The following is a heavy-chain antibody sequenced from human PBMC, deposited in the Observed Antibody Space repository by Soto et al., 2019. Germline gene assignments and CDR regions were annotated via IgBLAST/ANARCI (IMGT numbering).Heavy chain of an antibody. CDR1: GFTFSSYA. J-gene: IGHJ6*04. D-gene: IGHD3-3*01. Sequence: GGSLRLSCAASGFTFSSYAMSWVRQAPGKGLEWVSAISGSGGSTYYADSVKGRFTISRDNSKNTLYLQMNSLRAEDTAVYYCAKAGGYYDFWSGPYGEDVWGKGTTVTVSS. CDR3: AKAGGYYDFWSGPYGEDV. V-gene: IGHV3-23*01. CDR2: ISGSGGST.